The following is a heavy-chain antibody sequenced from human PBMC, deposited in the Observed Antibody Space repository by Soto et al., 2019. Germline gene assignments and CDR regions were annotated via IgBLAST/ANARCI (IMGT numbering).Heavy chain of an antibody. CDR2: IIPIFGTA. J-gene: IGHJ4*02. Sequence: SVKVSCKASGCPFSSYAISCVRKPTGQGLEWMGGIIPIFGTANYAQKFPGRVTITADQSTSTACMELSSVRSEDTAVYYCARDRYCSCGSSGPPDGWGQGTLVTVSS. CDR1: GCPFSSYA. V-gene: IGHV1-69*13. D-gene: IGHD2-15*01. CDR3: ARDRYCSCGSSGPPDG.